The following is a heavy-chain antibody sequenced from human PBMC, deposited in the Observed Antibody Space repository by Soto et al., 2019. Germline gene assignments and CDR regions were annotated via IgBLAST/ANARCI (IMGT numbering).Heavy chain of an antibody. D-gene: IGHD6-19*01. Sequence: HPGGSLRLSCAASGVTFSSYEMNWVRQAPGKGLEWVSYISSSGSTIYYADSVKGRFTISRDNAKNSLYLQMNSLRAEDTAVYYCAREEEQWLGVYYGMDVWGQGTTVTVSS. V-gene: IGHV3-48*03. CDR3: AREEEQWLGVYYGMDV. J-gene: IGHJ6*02. CDR2: ISSSGSTI. CDR1: GVTFSSYE.